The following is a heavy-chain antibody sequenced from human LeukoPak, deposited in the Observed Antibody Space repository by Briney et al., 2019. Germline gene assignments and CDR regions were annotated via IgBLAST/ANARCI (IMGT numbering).Heavy chain of an antibody. CDR2: IYPGDSDT. CDR3: ARLPRRRSIAVAGIYNWFDP. J-gene: IGHJ5*02. CDR1: GYSFTSYW. D-gene: IGHD6-19*01. V-gene: IGHV5-51*01. Sequence: GESLKISCKGSGYSFTSYWIGWVRQMPGKGLEWMGIIYPGDSDTRYSPSFQGQVTISADKSISTAYLQWSSLKASDTAMYYCARLPRRRSIAVAGIYNWFDPWGQGTLVTVSS.